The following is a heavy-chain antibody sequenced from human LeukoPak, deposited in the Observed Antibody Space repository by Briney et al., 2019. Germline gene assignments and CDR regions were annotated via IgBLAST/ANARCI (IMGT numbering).Heavy chain of an antibody. CDR1: GFTFSSYA. CDR3: AKDRGFGELLPDY. J-gene: IGHJ4*02. CDR2: ISGSGGST. D-gene: IGHD3-10*01. Sequence: GGSLRLSCAASGFTFSSYAMSWVRQAPGKGLEWVSAISGSGGSTYHADSMKGRFTISRDNSKNTLYLQMNSLRAEDTAVYYCAKDRGFGELLPDYWGQGTLVTVSS. V-gene: IGHV3-23*01.